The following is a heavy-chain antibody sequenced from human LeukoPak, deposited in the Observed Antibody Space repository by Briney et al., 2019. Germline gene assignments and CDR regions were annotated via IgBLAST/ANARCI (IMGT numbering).Heavy chain of an antibody. CDR2: IYWNDDT. Sequence: SGPTLVNPTQTLTLTCTFSGFSLRPSGVGVGWIRQPPGKALEWLALIYWNDDTRYSPSLKSRLTITKDTSKNQVVLTMTNMDPVDTATYFCAHRPLYSSGWYHDYRIDYNWFDPWGQGTLVTVSS. V-gene: IGHV2-5*01. CDR3: AHRPLYSSGWYHDYRIDYNWFDP. D-gene: IGHD6-19*01. J-gene: IGHJ5*02. CDR1: GFSLRPSGVG.